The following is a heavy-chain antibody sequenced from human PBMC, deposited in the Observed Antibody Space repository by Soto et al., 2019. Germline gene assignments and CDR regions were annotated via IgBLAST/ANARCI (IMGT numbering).Heavy chain of an antibody. V-gene: IGHV4-39*01. Sequence: PSETLSLTCTVSGGSISSSSYYWGWIRQPPGKGLEWIGSIYYSGSTYYNPSLLSRVTISADTSMNEFSLRLSSVTAADTAVYYCARLNGYCVSTGCHGYYGMDVSGQGTTVTVSS. J-gene: IGHJ6*02. CDR3: ARLNGYCVSTGCHGYYGMDV. CDR2: IYYSGST. D-gene: IGHD2-2*03. CDR1: GGSISSSSYY.